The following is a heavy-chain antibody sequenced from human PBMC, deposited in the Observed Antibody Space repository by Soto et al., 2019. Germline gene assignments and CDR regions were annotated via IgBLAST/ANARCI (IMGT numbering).Heavy chain of an antibody. D-gene: IGHD6-19*01. Sequence: NPSETLSLTCTVSGGSVSSGSYYWSWIRQPPGKGLEWIGYIYYSGSTNYNPSLKSRVTISVDTSKNQFSLKLSSVTAADTAVYYCAAASGSGLYYYGMDVWGQGTTVTVSS. V-gene: IGHV4-61*01. CDR2: IYYSGST. J-gene: IGHJ6*02. CDR1: GGSVSSGSYY. CDR3: AAASGSGLYYYGMDV.